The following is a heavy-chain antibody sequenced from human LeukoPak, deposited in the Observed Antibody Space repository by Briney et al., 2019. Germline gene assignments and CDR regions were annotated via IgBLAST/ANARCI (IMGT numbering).Heavy chain of an antibody. CDR1: GGSISSYY. Sequence: SETLSLTCTVSGGSISSYYWSWIRQPPGKGLEWIGYIYTSRSTNYNPSLKSRVTISVDTSKNQFSLKLSSVTAADTAVYYCARLLSISYFDYWGQGTLVTVSS. J-gene: IGHJ4*02. D-gene: IGHD6-6*01. CDR3: ARLLSISYFDY. CDR2: IYTSRST. V-gene: IGHV4-4*09.